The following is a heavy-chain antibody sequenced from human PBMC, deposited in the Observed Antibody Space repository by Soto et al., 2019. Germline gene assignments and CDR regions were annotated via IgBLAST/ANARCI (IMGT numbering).Heavy chain of an antibody. V-gene: IGHV3-30*18. CDR3: AKDQYRVLATEEYGMDV. CDR2: ISYDGSNK. D-gene: IGHD3-16*02. J-gene: IGHJ6*02. CDR1: GFTFSSYG. Sequence: PGGSLRLSCAASGFTFSSYGMHWVRQAPGKGLEWVAVISYDGSNKYYADSVKGRFTISRDNSKNTLYLQMNSLRAEDTAVYYCAKDQYRVLATEEYGMDVWGQGTTVTVSS.